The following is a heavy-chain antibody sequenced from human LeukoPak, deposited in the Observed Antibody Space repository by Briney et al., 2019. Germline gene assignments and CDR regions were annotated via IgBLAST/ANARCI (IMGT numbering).Heavy chain of an antibody. V-gene: IGHV4-59*01. CDR1: GGSISSYY. CDR2: IYYSGST. J-gene: IGHJ4*02. CDR3: AGIGKTTINY. D-gene: IGHD3-9*01. Sequence: SETLSLTCTVSGGSISSYYWSWIRQPPGKGLEWIGYIYYSGSTNYNPSLKSRVTMSVDTSKNQFSLKLSSVTAADTAVYYCAGIGKTTINYWGQGTLVTVSS.